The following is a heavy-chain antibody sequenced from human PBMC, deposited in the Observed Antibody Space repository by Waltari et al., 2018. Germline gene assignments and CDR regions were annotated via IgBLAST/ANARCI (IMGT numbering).Heavy chain of an antibody. CDR1: GGSISSGSYY. J-gene: IGHJ4*02. D-gene: IGHD6-19*01. Sequence: QVQLQESGPGLVKPSQTLSLTCTVSGGSISSGSYYWSWIRQPAGKGLEWIGYIYTSGSTNYNPSLKIRVTISVDTSKNQFSLKLSSVTAADTAVYYCARAVAGLGDYWGQGTLVTVSS. CDR3: ARAVAGLGDY. V-gene: IGHV4-61*09. CDR2: IYTSGST.